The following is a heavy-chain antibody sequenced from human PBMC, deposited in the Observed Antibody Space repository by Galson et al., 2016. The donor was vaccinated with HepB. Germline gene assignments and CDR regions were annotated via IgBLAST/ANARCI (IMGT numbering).Heavy chain of an antibody. J-gene: IGHJ4*02. CDR3: ARDRGFSFDL. V-gene: IGHV3-53*01. CDR2: FIGAGTI. Sequence: SLRLSCAASGFSVSSHYMNWVRQAPGKGLELVSLFIGAGTIYYADYVKGRFTTSRDNSGNTLYLQMSSLRAEDTAVYYCARDRGFSFDLWGQGTLVTVSS. CDR1: GFSVSSHY. D-gene: IGHD2-15*01.